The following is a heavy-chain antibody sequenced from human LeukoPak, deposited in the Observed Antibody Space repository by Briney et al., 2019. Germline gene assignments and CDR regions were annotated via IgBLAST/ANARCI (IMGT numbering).Heavy chain of an antibody. V-gene: IGHV3-74*03. Sequence: PGGSLRLSCAVSGFTFSGYWMNWFRQAPGKGLVWVSRISSDGSSTTYADSVKGRFTISRDNAKNMLFLQMNSLRAEDTAVYYCTRDFYSSSWDWGQGTLVTVSS. CDR2: ISSDGSST. J-gene: IGHJ1*01. CDR3: TRDFYSSSWD. D-gene: IGHD6-13*01. CDR1: GFTFSGYW.